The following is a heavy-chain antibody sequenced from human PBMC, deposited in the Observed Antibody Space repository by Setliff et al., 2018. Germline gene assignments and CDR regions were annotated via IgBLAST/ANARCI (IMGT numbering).Heavy chain of an antibody. Sequence: SETLSLTCNLSGVSFSSTTYYWSWIRQPPGKGLEWIGEISHSGSTNYNPSLKSRVTMSVDTSKNQFSLNLNSVTAADTAVYYFRLAHCSTTSCEEALDYWSQGTLVTVSS. D-gene: IGHD2-2*01. CDR2: ISHSGST. CDR3: RLAHCSTTSCEEALDY. V-gene: IGHV4-39*07. J-gene: IGHJ4*02. CDR1: GVSFSSTTYY.